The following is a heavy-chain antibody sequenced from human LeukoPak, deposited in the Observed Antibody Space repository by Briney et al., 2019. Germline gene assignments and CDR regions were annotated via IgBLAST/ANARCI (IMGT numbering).Heavy chain of an antibody. J-gene: IGHJ4*02. V-gene: IGHV4-30-4*01. Sequence: SQTLSLTCTVSGGSISSGDYYWSWIRQPPGKGLEWIGYIYYSGSTYYNPSLKSRVTISVDTSKNQFSLKLSSVTAADTAVYYRQGFGGYSSSWYYFDYWGQGTLVTVSS. CDR2: IYYSGST. CDR1: GGSISSGDYY. CDR3: QGFGGYSSSWYYFDY. D-gene: IGHD6-13*01.